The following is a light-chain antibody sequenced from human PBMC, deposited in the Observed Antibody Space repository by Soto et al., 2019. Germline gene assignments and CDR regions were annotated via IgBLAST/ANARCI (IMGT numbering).Light chain of an antibody. CDR2: ATS. CDR1: QSVGNN. V-gene: IGKV3-15*01. J-gene: IGKJ4*01. CDR3: QQYGDWPLT. Sequence: EIVVTQSPATLSVSPGERATLSCRASQSVGNNFAWYQQKPGQAPRLLIFATSTRATGVPARFSGSGSGTEFTLTISSLQSEHFAVYYCQQYGDWPLTFGGGAMVEI.